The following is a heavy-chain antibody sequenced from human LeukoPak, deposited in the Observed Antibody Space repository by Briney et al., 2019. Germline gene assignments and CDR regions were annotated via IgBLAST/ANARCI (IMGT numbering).Heavy chain of an antibody. D-gene: IGHD4/OR15-4a*01. CDR3: SPIGAGY. J-gene: IGHJ4*02. CDR2: IRSDGSST. Sequence: PGGSLRLSCVASGITFIGNWHWVRQALGKGLVWVSLIRSDGSSTSYADSVKGRFTISRDSAKNTLYLQMNSLRVEDTAVYYCSPIGAGYWGQGTLVTVSS. CDR1: GITFIGNW. V-gene: IGHV3-74*01.